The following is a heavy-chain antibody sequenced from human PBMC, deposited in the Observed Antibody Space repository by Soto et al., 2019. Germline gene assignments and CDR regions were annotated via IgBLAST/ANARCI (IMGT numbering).Heavy chain of an antibody. V-gene: IGHV4-34*01. CDR1: GGSFSGYY. Sequence: QVQLQQWGAGLLKPSETLSLTCAVYGGSFSGYYWSWIRQPPGKGLEWIGEINHSGSTNYNPSLKRRVTISVDTSKHQFSLKLSSVTAADTAVYYCARGTTVTLADYWGQGTLVTVSS. CDR2: INHSGST. J-gene: IGHJ4*02. CDR3: ARGTTVTLADY. D-gene: IGHD4-17*01.